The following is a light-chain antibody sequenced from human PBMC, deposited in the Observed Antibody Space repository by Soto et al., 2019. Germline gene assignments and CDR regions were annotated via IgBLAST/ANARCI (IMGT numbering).Light chain of an antibody. CDR3: QQYANLPLT. V-gene: IGKV1-33*01. Sequence: DIQMTQSPSSLSASVGDRVTITCQASDDISKYLNWYQQKPGQAPKVLIYDASHLESGVPSRFSGGGSGTEFTFTISSLQAEDIAKYYCQQYANLPLTFGPGTKVDIK. CDR1: DDISKY. CDR2: DAS. J-gene: IGKJ3*01.